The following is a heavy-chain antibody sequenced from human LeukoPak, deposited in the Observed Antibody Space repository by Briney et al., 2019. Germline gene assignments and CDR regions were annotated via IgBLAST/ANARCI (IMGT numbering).Heavy chain of an antibody. CDR3: ARDKVAAADGWFDP. CDR2: INPNSGGT. Sequence: ASVKVSCKASGYTFTGYYMHWVRQAPGQGLEWKGRINPNSGGTNYAQKFQGRVTMTRDTSISTAYMELSRLRSDDTAVYYCARDKVAAADGWFDPWGQGTLVTVSS. V-gene: IGHV1-2*06. CDR1: GYTFTGYY. J-gene: IGHJ5*02. D-gene: IGHD6-13*01.